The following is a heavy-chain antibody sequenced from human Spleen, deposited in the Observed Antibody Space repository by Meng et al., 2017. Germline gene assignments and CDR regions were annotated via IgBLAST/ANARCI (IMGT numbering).Heavy chain of an antibody. V-gene: IGHV1-3*01. CDR2: INAGNGNT. D-gene: IGHD6-13*01. Sequence: ASVKVSCKASGYTFTSYAMHWVRQAPGQRLEWMGWINAGNGNTKYSQKFQGRVTITRDTSASTAYMELSSLRSEDTAVYYCARAYSSSWFYFDYWGQGTLVTVSS. J-gene: IGHJ4*02. CDR3: ARAYSSSWFYFDY. CDR1: GYTFTSYA.